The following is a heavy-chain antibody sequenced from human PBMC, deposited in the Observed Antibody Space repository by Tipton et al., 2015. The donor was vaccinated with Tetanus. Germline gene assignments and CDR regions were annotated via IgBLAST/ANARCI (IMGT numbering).Heavy chain of an antibody. CDR3: SSSPGNHYLAFFDY. D-gene: IGHD2/OR15-2a*01. J-gene: IGHJ4*02. V-gene: IGHV4-30-4*08. Sequence: TLSLTCTVSGATVSRSNYHWGWIRQHPVKGLEWIGYIYYTGNTYYNPSLKSRLTISVDTSKNQFSLRLSSVTAADTAVYYCSSSPGNHYLAFFDYWGRGTLVTVSS. CDR2: IYYTGNT. CDR1: GATVSRSNYH.